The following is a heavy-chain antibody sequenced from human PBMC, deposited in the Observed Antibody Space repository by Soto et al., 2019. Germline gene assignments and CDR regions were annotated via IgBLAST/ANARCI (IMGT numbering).Heavy chain of an antibody. V-gene: IGHV1-18*01. Sequence: QVQLVQSGAEVKKPGASVKVSCKASGYTFTSYGISWARQAPGQGLEWMGWISAYNGNTNYAQKLQGRVTMTTDTSTSTAHMELRGMRPDGTAVYYCARESSSSSHDYWGQGTLVTVSS. CDR3: ARESSSSSHDY. CDR2: ISAYNGNT. D-gene: IGHD6-13*01. J-gene: IGHJ4*02. CDR1: GYTFTSYG.